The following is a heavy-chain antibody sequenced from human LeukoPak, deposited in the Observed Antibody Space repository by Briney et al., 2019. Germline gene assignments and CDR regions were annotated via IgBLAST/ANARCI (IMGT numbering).Heavy chain of an antibody. V-gene: IGHV2-5*02. CDR2: IYWDDDK. D-gene: IGHD6-19*01. CDR3: AHRGDARAVAGSRAFDI. CDR1: GFSLSTSGVG. J-gene: IGHJ3*02. Sequence: SGPTLLKPTQTLTLTCTFSGFSLSTSGVGVGWIRQPPGKALEWLALIYWDDDKRYSPSLKSRLTITKDTSKNQVVLTMTNMDPVDTATYYCAHRGDARAVAGSRAFDIWGQGTMVTVSS.